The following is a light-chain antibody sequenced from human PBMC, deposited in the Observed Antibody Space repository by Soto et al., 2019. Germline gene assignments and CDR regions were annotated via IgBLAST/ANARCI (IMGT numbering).Light chain of an antibody. J-gene: IGKJ2*01. CDR2: GAS. CDR3: QQYNNWPYT. Sequence: EIVMTQSPATLSVSPGERATLSCRASQTVSSNLAWYQQKRGQAPRLFIYGASTRATGIPARFSGSGSGTDFTLTISSLQSEDLAVYYCQQYNNWPYTFGQGTKLEIK. V-gene: IGKV3-15*01. CDR1: QTVSSN.